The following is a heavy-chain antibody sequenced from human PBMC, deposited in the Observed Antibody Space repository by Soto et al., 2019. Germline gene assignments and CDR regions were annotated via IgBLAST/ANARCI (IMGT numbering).Heavy chain of an antibody. CDR3: ARSSGDDFFYYGMDV. D-gene: IGHD4-17*01. CDR1: GASITSYY. CDR2: VYARGAT. Sequence: SETLSLTCSVSGASITSYYWSWIRQSAGGGLQWIGRVYARGATNYNPSLKSRVSISGDTSKNQISLKLTSVTAADTAVYYCARSSGDDFFYYGMDVWGHGTTVTVSS. V-gene: IGHV4-59*10. J-gene: IGHJ6*02.